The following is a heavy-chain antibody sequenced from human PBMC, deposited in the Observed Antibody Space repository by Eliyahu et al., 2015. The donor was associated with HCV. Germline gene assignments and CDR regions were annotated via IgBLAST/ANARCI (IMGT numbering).Heavy chain of an antibody. Sequence: EVQLLESGGGSVQPGGSLXLXCAAXGFTFSXXAMSXVXQAPGKGLEWVSVISGSGDVTYYADSVKGRFTISRDNSKNTLLLEMNSLRVDDTAVYYCAKGNTRIYHRFEYWGQGTVVSVSS. J-gene: IGHJ4*02. CDR2: ISGSGDVT. CDR1: GFTFSXXA. D-gene: IGHD3-22*01. CDR3: AKGNTRIYHRFEY. V-gene: IGHV3-23*01.